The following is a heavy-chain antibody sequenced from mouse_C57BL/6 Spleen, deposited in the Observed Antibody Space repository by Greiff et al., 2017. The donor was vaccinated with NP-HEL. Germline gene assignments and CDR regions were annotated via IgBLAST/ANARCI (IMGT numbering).Heavy chain of an antibody. Sequence: QVQLQQPGTELVKPGASVKLSCKASGYTFTSYWMHWVKQRPGQGLEWIGNINPSNGGTNYNEKFKSKATLTVDKSSSTAYMQLSRLTSEDSAVYYCARSGGAYRNLFAYWGQGTLVTVSA. CDR3: ARSGGAYRNLFAY. D-gene: IGHD2-5*01. CDR1: GYTFTSYW. CDR2: INPSNGGT. V-gene: IGHV1-53*01. J-gene: IGHJ3*01.